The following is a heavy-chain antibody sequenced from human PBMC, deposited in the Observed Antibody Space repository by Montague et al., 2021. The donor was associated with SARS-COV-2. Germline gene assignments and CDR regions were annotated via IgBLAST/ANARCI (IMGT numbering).Heavy chain of an antibody. CDR1: GGSISSSSYY. CDR3: ARSGDPGTTVTYLY. CDR2: IYYSGST. D-gene: IGHD4-11*01. Sequence: SETLSLTCTASGGSISSSSYYWGWIRQPPGKGLEWIGSIYYSGSTYYNPSLKSRVTISVDTSKNQFSLKLNSVTAADTAVYYCARSGDPGTTVTYLYWGQGTLVTVSS. J-gene: IGHJ4*02. V-gene: IGHV4-39*07.